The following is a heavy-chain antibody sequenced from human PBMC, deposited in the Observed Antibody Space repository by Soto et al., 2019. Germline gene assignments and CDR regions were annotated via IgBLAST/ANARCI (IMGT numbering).Heavy chain of an antibody. J-gene: IGHJ6*02. CDR3: ASEGSSSWEDYYYYGMDV. Sequence: GASVKVSCKASGYTFTSYGISWVRQAPGQGLEWMGWISAYNGNTNYAQKFQGRVTMTTDTSTSTAYMELRSLRSDDTAVYYCASEGSSSWEDYYYYGMDVWGQGTTVTVSS. CDR2: ISAYNGNT. CDR1: GYTFTSYG. D-gene: IGHD6-13*01. V-gene: IGHV1-18*01.